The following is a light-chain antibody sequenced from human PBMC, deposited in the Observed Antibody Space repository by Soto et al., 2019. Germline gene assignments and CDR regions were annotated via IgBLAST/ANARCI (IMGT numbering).Light chain of an antibody. V-gene: IGLV3-21*04. Sequence: SYELTQPPSVSVAPGKTARITCGGNNIGSKNVHWYQQKPGQAPVLVIYYDSDRPSGIPERFSGSNSGNTATLTISRVEAGDEADFYCQVWDSTSDHVVFGEGTKL. CDR3: QVWDSTSDHVV. CDR1: NIGSKN. CDR2: YDS. J-gene: IGLJ2*01.